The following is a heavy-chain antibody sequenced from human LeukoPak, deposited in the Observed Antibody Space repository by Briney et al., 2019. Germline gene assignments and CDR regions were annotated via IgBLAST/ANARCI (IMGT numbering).Heavy chain of an antibody. CDR3: AKKYSTGLDP. J-gene: IGHJ5*02. D-gene: IGHD1-26*01. CDR1: GFTVSRNY. Sequence: GGSLRLSCAASGFTVSRNYMSWVRQAPGKGLEWVSVIYSGVRTYYADSVKGRFTISRDNSKNTLYLQMNSLRAEDTAVYYCAKKYSTGLDPWGQGTLVTVSS. V-gene: IGHV3-53*01. CDR2: IYSGVRT.